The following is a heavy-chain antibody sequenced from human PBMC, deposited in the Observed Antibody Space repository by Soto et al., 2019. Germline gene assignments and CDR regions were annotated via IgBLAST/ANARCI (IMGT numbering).Heavy chain of an antibody. Sequence: PSETLSLTCTVSGGSVSSGSYYWSWIRQPPGKGLEWIGYIYYSGSTNYNPSLKSRVTISVDTSKNQFSLKLSSVTAADTAVYYCARELNYYGSGINWFDPWGQGTLVTVSS. V-gene: IGHV4-61*01. CDR3: ARELNYYGSGINWFDP. J-gene: IGHJ5*02. CDR1: GGSVSSGSYY. CDR2: IYYSGST. D-gene: IGHD3-10*01.